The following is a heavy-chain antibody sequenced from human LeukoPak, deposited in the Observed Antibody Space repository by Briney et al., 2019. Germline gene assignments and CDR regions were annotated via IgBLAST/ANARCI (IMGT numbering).Heavy chain of an antibody. V-gene: IGHV1-24*01. CDR3: ATTYDSSGYSAFDI. CDR1: GYTFTSYD. D-gene: IGHD3-22*01. J-gene: IGHJ3*02. Sequence: ASVKVSCKASGYTFTSYDINWVRQAPGKGLEWMGGFDPEDGETIYAQKFQGRVTMTEDTSTDTAYMELSSLRSEDTAVYYCATTYDSSGYSAFDIWGQGTMVTVSS. CDR2: FDPEDGET.